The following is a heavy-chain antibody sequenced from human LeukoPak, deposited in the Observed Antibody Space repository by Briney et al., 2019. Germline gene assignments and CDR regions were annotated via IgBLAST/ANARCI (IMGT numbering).Heavy chain of an antibody. Sequence: GGSLRLSCAPSGFTFGTYGMHWVRQAPGKGLEWVAVIWYAGSNEYYADSLKGRFTISRDNSKNTLYLQMNSLRAEDTAVYYCVRSARDCRSPSCRLDSWGQGTLVTVS. D-gene: IGHD2-2*01. CDR1: GFTFGTYG. J-gene: IGHJ5*01. CDR2: IWYAGSNE. V-gene: IGHV3-33*01. CDR3: VRSARDCRSPSCRLDS.